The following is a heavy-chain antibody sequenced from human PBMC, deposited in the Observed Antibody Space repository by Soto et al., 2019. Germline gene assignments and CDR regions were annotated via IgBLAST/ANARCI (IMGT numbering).Heavy chain of an antibody. V-gene: IGHV1-18*01. CDR3: AREAEGSYSPADF. Sequence: ASVTVSCMSSGYTFTYHGFDWLRQAPGQGLEWVGWVSSYNGNTNYAYNLKDRVIMTTDASTSTAYMELRGLRSDDTAVYYCAREAEGSYSPADFWGQGAPVT. J-gene: IGHJ4*02. D-gene: IGHD3-10*01. CDR1: GYTFTYHG. CDR2: VSSYNGNT.